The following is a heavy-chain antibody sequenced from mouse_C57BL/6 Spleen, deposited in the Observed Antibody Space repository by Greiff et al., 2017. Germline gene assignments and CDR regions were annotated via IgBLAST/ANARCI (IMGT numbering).Heavy chain of an antibody. D-gene: IGHD4-1*01. CDR2: IDPSDSYT. V-gene: IGHV1-69*01. CDR1: GYTFTSYW. CDR3: ARRTGRGPWFAY. Sequence: QVQLQQPGAELVMPGASVKLSCKASGYTFTSYWMHWVKQRPGQGLEWIGEIDPSDSYTNYNQKFKGKSTLTVDKSSSTAYMQLSSLTSEDSAVYYCARRTGRGPWFAYWGQGTLVTVSA. J-gene: IGHJ3*01.